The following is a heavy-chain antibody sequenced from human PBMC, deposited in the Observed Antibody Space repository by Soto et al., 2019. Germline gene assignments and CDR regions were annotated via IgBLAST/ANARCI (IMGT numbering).Heavy chain of an antibody. CDR1: GGSISSGGYY. CDR3: ARERKPDYGSGSSSFAY. V-gene: IGHV4-31*03. Sequence: QVQLQESGPGLVKPSQTLSLTCTVSGGSISSGGYYWSWIRQHPGKVLEWIGYIYYSGSTYYNPSLKSRVTIAVATSKNQFSLQRSAVTAGDTAVYYCARERKPDYGSGSSSFAYWGQGTLATVSS. D-gene: IGHD3-10*01. CDR2: IYYSGST. J-gene: IGHJ4*02.